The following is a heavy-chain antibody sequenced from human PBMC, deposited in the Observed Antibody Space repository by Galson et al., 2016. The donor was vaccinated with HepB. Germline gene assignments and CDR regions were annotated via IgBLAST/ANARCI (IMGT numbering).Heavy chain of an antibody. CDR3: AKCSVYSTGWCNSLDP. V-gene: IGHV3-23*01. J-gene: IGHJ5*02. CDR1: ELSIISSA. D-gene: IGHD6-19*01. Sequence: SLRLSCAVSELSIISSAMSWVRQAPGKGLEWVSSIRAGGGDTYYPDSVKGRFTTSRDMSKNTLYLQMGSLRAADTAVYYCAKCSVYSTGWCNSLDPWGQGTLVIVSS. CDR2: IRAGGGDT.